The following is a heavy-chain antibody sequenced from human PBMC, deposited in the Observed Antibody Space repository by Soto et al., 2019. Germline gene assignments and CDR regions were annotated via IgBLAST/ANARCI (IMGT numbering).Heavy chain of an antibody. CDR3: AKSLASDFSNSLSSIDV. Sequence: PSEALSSTNVSSDTFTSYHNRWWLREIGREGVERISYTSYTGNTNYNPSLQSRVTISLDTSKTQLSLKLTSMTAADTAVYYCAKSLASDFSNSLSSIDVWGRGTTVTVSS. CDR2: TSYTGNT. D-gene: IGHD3-16*02. CDR1: DTFTSYHN. J-gene: IGHJ6*02. V-gene: IGHV4-59*11.